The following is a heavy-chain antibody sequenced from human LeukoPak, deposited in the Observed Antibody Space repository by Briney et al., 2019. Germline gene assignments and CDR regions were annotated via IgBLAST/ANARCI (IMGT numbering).Heavy chain of an antibody. D-gene: IGHD3-22*01. CDR1: GFTFDDYA. V-gene: IGHV3-9*01. J-gene: IGHJ4*02. Sequence: GGSLRLSCAASGFTFDDYAMHWVRQAPGKGLEWVSGISWNSGSIGYADSVKGRFSISRDNAKNSLYLQMNSLRAEDTALYYCAKAQGAYYYDSSGNSGFDYWGQGTLVTVSS. CDR3: AKAQGAYYYDSSGNSGFDY. CDR2: ISWNSGSI.